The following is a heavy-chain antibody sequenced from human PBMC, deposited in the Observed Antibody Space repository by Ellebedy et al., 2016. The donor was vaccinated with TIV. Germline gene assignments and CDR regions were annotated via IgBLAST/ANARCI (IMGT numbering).Heavy chain of an antibody. J-gene: IGHJ4*02. D-gene: IGHD7-27*01. V-gene: IGHV3-33*01. CDR1: GLTFSRYG. CDR2: IWYDGSIK. CDR3: ASWDFDY. Sequence: GESLKISCAASGLTFSRYGMHWLRQAPDKGLAWVAVIWYDGSIKYLADSVKGRFTISRDNFNNTLYLQMNSLRAEDTAVYWCASWDFDYWGQGTLVTVSS.